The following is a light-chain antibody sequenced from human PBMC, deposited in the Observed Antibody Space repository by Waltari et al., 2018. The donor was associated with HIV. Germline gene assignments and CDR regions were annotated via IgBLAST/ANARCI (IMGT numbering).Light chain of an antibody. V-gene: IGLV2-23*02. CDR1: SSDVGRYNL. J-gene: IGLJ3*02. CDR2: EVS. CDR3: CSYAGSSTFNWV. Sequence: SALTQPASVSGSPGQSITISCTGPSSDVGRYNLVSWSQQHPGKAPKLMIYEVSKRPSGVANRFSGSRSGNTASLTISGLQAEDEADYYCCSYAGSSTFNWVFGGGTKLTVL.